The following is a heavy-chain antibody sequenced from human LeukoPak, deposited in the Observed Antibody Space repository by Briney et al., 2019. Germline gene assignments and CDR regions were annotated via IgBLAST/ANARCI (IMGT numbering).Heavy chain of an antibody. Sequence: SETLSLTCTVSGDSISSYYWNWIRQPPGKGWSGMGMGHYTGSTNYNPSLKSRVTFSVDTSKNQFSLKLTSVTAADTAVYYCARWGETSALRVHAFDIWGQGTMVTVSS. CDR1: GDSISSYY. CDR2: GHYTGST. D-gene: IGHD3-10*01. V-gene: IGHV4-59*01. CDR3: ARWGETSALRVHAFDI. J-gene: IGHJ3*02.